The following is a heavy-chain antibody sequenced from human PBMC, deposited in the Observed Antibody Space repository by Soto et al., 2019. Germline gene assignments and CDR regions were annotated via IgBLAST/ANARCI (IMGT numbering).Heavy chain of an antibody. J-gene: IGHJ4*02. D-gene: IGHD3-22*01. CDR1: GLTFSRYG. CDR2: ISYDGSNK. Sequence: QEQLVESGGGVVQPGRSLRLSCAASGLTFSRYGMHWVRQAPGKGLEWAAHISYDGSNKHYAESVKGRFTISRDSSKNTLYLQMNRLRAEDTGVYYCVKDTYYYDSSGYYIFDYWGQGTLVAVSS. CDR3: VKDTYYYDSSGYYIFDY. V-gene: IGHV3-30*18.